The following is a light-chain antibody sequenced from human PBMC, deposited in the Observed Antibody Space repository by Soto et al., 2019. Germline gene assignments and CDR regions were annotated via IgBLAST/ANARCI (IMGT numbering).Light chain of an antibody. V-gene: IGLV2-23*01. CDR2: EGS. CDR1: SSDVGSYNL. CDR3: CSYANNRV. J-gene: IGLJ3*02. Sequence: QSALTQPASVSGSPGQSITISCTGTSSDVGSYNLVSWYQQHPGKAPKVMIYEGSKRPSGVSNRFSGSKYGNTASLTISGLQAEDEVDYYCCSYANNRVLGGGTKLTVL.